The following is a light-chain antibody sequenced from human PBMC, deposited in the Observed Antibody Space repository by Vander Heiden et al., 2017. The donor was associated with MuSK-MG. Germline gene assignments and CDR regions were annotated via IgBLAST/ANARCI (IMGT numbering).Light chain of an antibody. Sequence: DIQMTQSPSSLSVFVGDRVTITCRASQSISSYLNWYQQKPGKAPKLLIYAASNLQSGVPSRFSGSGSGTDFTLTISRLQPEDFATYHCQQSDSTPYTFGEGTKMEIK. J-gene: IGKJ2*01. CDR2: AAS. CDR3: QQSDSTPYT. CDR1: QSISSY. V-gene: IGKV1-39*01.